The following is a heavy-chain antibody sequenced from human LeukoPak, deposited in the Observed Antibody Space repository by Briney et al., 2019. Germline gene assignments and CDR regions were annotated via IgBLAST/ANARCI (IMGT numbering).Heavy chain of an antibody. Sequence: ASVKVSCKASGYTFTGYFIHWVRQAPGQGLEWMGRISPNTGATNFAQKFHGRVTMSRDTSINTAYMELSRLTSDDTAVYYCARAGAHTLAPWGQGTQVTVSS. V-gene: IGHV1-2*06. CDR3: ARAGAHTLAP. D-gene: IGHD1-26*01. CDR1: GYTFTGYF. CDR2: ISPNTGAT. J-gene: IGHJ5*02.